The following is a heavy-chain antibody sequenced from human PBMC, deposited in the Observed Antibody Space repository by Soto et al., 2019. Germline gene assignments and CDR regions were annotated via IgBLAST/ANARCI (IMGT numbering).Heavy chain of an antibody. Sequence: TLSLTCAVSVYSISSGYYWGWIRQPPGKGLEWIGSIYHSGSTYYNASLKSRVTISVDTSKNQFSLKLTSVTDADTAVYYCASEIDFYYAIDVWGQGTTVTVSS. J-gene: IGHJ6*01. CDR1: VYSISSGYY. CDR2: IYHSGST. CDR3: ASEIDFYYAIDV. V-gene: IGHV4-38-2*01.